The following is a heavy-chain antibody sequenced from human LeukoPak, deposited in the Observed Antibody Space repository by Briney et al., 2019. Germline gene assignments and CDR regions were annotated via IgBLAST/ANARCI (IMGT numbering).Heavy chain of an antibody. CDR2: ISWNSGSI. V-gene: IGHV3-9*01. D-gene: IGHD4-17*01. CDR3: AKGSTVTTLFDY. CDR1: GFTFDDYA. J-gene: IGHJ4*02. Sequence: GGSLRLSCAASGFTFDDYAMHWARQAPGKGLEWVSGISWNSGSIGYADSVKGRFTISRDNAKNSLYLQMNSLRAEDTALYYCAKGSTVTTLFDYWGQGTLVTVSS.